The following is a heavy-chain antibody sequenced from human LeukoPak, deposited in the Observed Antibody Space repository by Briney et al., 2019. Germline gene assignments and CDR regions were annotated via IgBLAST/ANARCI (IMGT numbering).Heavy chain of an antibody. J-gene: IGHJ4*02. V-gene: IGHV4-59*01. D-gene: IGHD2-2*01. CDR1: GGSISSYY. CDR2: IYYSGST. CDR3: AILSLYCSSTSCYLGHFDY. Sequence: SETLSLTCTVSGGSISSYYWSWIRQPPGKGLEWIGYIYYSGSTNYNPSLKSRVTTSVDTSKNQFSLKLSSVTAADTAVYYCAILSLYCSSTSCYLGHFDYWGQGTLVTVSS.